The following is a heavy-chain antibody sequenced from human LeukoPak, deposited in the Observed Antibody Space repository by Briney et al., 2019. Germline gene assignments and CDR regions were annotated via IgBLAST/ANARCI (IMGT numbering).Heavy chain of an antibody. CDR3: ARGRRYSYGYSYYHYYYMDV. V-gene: IGHV4-39*07. Sequence: PETLSLTYTVSGGSISSSSYYWGWIRQPPGKGLEWIGRIYISGSTNYNPSLKSRVTISRDTSKNQFSLKLSSVTAADTAVYYCARGRRYSYGYSYYHYYYMDVWGKGTTVTVSS. D-gene: IGHD5-18*01. CDR2: IYISGST. J-gene: IGHJ6*03. CDR1: GGSISSSSYY.